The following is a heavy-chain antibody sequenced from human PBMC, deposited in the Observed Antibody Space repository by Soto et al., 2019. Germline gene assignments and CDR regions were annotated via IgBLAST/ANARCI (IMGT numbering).Heavy chain of an antibody. CDR2: ITNTGETI. J-gene: IGHJ6*02. CDR1: GFTFSTYN. Sequence: EVQMVESGGGLVQPGGSLRLSCAGSGFTFSTYNMDWVRQAPGKGLEWISYITNTGETIYYADSVRGQFTISRDNAKNALFLQMNSLRDEDTAVYYCARDGDRGYDMDVWGQGTTVTVSS. V-gene: IGHV3-48*02. CDR3: ARDGDRGYDMDV.